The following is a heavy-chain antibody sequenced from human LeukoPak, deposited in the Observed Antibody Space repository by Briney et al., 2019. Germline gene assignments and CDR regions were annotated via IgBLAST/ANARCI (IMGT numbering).Heavy chain of an antibody. CDR1: GFSFSSYD. D-gene: IGHD6-13*01. J-gene: IGHJ6*03. Sequence: GRSLRLSCAASGFSFSSYDMHWVRQAPGKGLEWVAEMWYDGGNKYYADSVKGRFIISRDNSKNTLYLQINSLSAEDTAVYYCARDGAAAAPEIYNYYYLDVWGKGTTVTVSS. CDR3: ARDGAAAAPEIYNYYYLDV. CDR2: MWYDGGNK. V-gene: IGHV3-33*01.